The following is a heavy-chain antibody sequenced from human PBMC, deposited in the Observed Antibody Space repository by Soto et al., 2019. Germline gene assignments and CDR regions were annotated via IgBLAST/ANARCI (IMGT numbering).Heavy chain of an antibody. CDR2: ISGSGGST. CDR1: GFTFGSYA. V-gene: IGHV3-23*01. Sequence: PGGSLRLSCAASGFTFGSYAMSWVRQAPGKGLEWVSAISGSGGSTYYADSVKGRFTISRDNSKNTLYLQMNSLRAEDTAVYYWAKVRGVGATTVYYYYYGMDVWGQGTTVTVSS. J-gene: IGHJ6*02. D-gene: IGHD1-26*01. CDR3: AKVRGVGATTVYYYYYGMDV.